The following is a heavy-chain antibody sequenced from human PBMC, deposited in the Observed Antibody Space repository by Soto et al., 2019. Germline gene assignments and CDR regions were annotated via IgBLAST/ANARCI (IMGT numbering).Heavy chain of an antibody. CDR1: GGSISSSNC. CDR3: ARVSGSYYYGMDV. J-gene: IGHJ6*02. CDR2: IYHSGRT. Sequence: QVQLQESGPGLVKPSGTLSLTCAVSGGSISSSNCWSWVRQPPGKGLEWIGEIYHSGRTNFNPSLKSRVTISVDKAKNQFSLKLNSVPDADPAVYYCARVSGSYYYGMDVWGQGTTVTVSS. V-gene: IGHV4-4*02.